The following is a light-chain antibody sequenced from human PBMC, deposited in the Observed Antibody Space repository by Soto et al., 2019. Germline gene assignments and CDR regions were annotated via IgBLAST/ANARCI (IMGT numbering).Light chain of an antibody. V-gene: IGKV1-6*01. Sequence: IQMTQSPSSLSASVGDRLSITCRASQVITNDLGWYQQKPGQAPRLLIYAASTRATGIPARFSGSGSGTDFTLTISRLEPEDFAVYYCQQYGNSPQTFGQGTKVDIK. CDR2: AAS. CDR3: QQYGNSPQT. J-gene: IGKJ1*01. CDR1: QVITND.